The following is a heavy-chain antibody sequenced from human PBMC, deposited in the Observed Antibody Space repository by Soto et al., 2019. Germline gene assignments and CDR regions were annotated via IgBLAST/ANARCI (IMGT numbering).Heavy chain of an antibody. CDR2: ISSSGSTI. V-gene: IGHV3-11*01. D-gene: IGHD3-22*01. J-gene: IGHJ6*02. Sequence: PGGSLRLSCAASGFTFSDYYMSWIRQAPGKGLEWVSYISSSGSTIYYADSVKGRFTISRDNAKNSLYLQMNSLRAEDTAVYYCASPIHYYDSSGYNTLRPIYYYGMDVWGQGTTVTVSS. CDR1: GFTFSDYY. CDR3: ASPIHYYDSSGYNTLRPIYYYGMDV.